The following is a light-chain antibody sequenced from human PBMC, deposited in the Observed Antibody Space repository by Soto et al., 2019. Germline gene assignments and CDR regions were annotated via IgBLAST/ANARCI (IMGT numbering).Light chain of an antibody. V-gene: IGKV1-39*01. CDR3: QQSYDMPWT. CDR2: AAY. CDR1: QSISTY. J-gene: IGKJ1*01. Sequence: DIKMPQSPSSLFASVGDTVTITCPTSQSISTYCSWYQQKPGSAPKLLIYAAYTLQSGVPSRFSGSGSGTDFTLTISSLQPEDFAAYYCQQSYDMPWTFGQGTKVDIK.